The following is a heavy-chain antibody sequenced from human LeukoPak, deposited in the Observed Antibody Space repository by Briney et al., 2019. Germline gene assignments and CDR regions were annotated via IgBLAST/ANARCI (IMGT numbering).Heavy chain of an antibody. CDR1: GGSISSSSYY. V-gene: IGHV4-39*07. D-gene: IGHD1-1*01. Sequence: PSETLSLTCTVSGGSISSSSYYWGWIRQPPGKGLEWIGSIYYSGSTYYNPSLKSRVTMSVDTSKNQFSLKLSSVAAADTAVYYCARDRGTWNDDGFDYWGQGTLVTVSS. CDR3: ARDRGTWNDDGFDY. J-gene: IGHJ4*02. CDR2: IYYSGST.